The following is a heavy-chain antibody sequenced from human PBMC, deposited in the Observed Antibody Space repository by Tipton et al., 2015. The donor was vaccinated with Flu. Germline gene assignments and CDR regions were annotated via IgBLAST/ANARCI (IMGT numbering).Heavy chain of an antibody. Sequence: TLSLTCSVSGGSISDYRWSWLRQSPEKGLEWIGYMYCSGYINYNPSLKSRVTMSLDTSENQLSLKLSSLTAADTAVYYCARVAFIHDNRDYYYYSGLDVWGQGTTVTVS. CDR1: GGSISDYR. CDR3: ARVAFIHDNRDYYYYSGLDV. D-gene: IGHD3-16*01. J-gene: IGHJ6*02. CDR2: MYCSGYI. V-gene: IGHV4-59*01.